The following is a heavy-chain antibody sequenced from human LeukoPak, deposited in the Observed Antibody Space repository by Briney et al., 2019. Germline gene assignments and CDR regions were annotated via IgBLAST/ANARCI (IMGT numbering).Heavy chain of an antibody. Sequence: GASVKVSCKASVYTFTNFYIHWVRQAPGQGLEWMGWMNPNSGDTSYAREFQDRVTMTRDTSLSTAYMELSRLRSDDTAVCFCARRPINCIITNCYVDYWGQGTLVTVSS. J-gene: IGHJ4*02. CDR2: MNPNSGDT. V-gene: IGHV1-2*02. CDR1: VYTFTNFY. D-gene: IGHD2-2*01. CDR3: ARRPINCIITNCYVDY.